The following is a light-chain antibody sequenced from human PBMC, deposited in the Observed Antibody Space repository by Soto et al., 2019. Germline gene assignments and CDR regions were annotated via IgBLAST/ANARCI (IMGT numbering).Light chain of an antibody. Sequence: DIQMTQSPSTLSASVGDRVTITCRASESISVWLAWYQQKPRKAPKLLIYKASNLDSGVPSRFSGSGSGTEYTLTISSLQPDDFATYYCQQYSSYRTFGQGTKVEIK. V-gene: IGKV1-5*03. J-gene: IGKJ1*01. CDR1: ESISVW. CDR2: KAS. CDR3: QQYSSYRT.